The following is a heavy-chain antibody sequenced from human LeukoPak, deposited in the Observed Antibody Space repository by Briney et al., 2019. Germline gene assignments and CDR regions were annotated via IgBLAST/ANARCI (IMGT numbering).Heavy chain of an antibody. CDR2: IYYSGST. J-gene: IGHJ4*02. Sequence: SETLSLICTVSGGSISSYYWSWIRQPPGKGLELIGDIYYSGSTNYNPSLKSRVTISVDTSKNQFSLKRSSVTAADTAVYYCARQRLAAAGSSHFDYWGQGTLATVSS. D-gene: IGHD6-13*01. V-gene: IGHV4-59*08. CDR3: ARQRLAAAGSSHFDY. CDR1: GGSISSYY.